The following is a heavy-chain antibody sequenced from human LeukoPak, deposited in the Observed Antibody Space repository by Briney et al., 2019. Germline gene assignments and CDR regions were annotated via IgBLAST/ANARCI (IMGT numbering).Heavy chain of an antibody. J-gene: IGHJ2*01. CDR1: GGSISSYY. Sequence: SETLSLTCTVSGGSISSYYWSWIRQPPGKGLEWIGYIYYSGSANYNPSLKSRVTISVDTSKNQFSLKLSSVTAADTAVYYCARGGYGWYLDLWGRGTLVTVSS. V-gene: IGHV4-59*01. CDR2: IYYSGSA. CDR3: ARGGYGWYLDL. D-gene: IGHD4-17*01.